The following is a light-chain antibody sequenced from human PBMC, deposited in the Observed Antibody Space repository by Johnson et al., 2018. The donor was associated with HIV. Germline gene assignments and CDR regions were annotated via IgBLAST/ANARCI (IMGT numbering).Light chain of an antibody. V-gene: IGLV1-51*02. CDR3: GTWDSSLSAHYV. Sequence: QSALTQPPSVSAAPGQKVTISCSGSSSNIGNNYVSWYQQLPGTAPKLLIYENNKRPSGIPDRFSGYKSGTSATLGITGLQTGDEADYYCGTWDSSLSAHYVFGTGTKVTVL. J-gene: IGLJ1*01. CDR2: ENN. CDR1: SSNIGNNY.